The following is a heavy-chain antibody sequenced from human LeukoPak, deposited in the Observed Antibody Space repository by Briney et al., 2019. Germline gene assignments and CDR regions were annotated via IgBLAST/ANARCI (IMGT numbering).Heavy chain of an antibody. CDR2: INHSGST. J-gene: IGHJ3*02. D-gene: IGHD7-27*01. CDR3: ARLTGDRAFDI. V-gene: IGHV4-34*01. Sequence: SETLSLTCAVYGGSFSGYYWSWIRQPPGKGLEWIGEINHSGSTNYNPSLKSRVTISVDTSKNRFSLKLSSVTAADTAVYYCARLTGDRAFDIWGQGTMVTVSS. CDR1: GGSFSGYY.